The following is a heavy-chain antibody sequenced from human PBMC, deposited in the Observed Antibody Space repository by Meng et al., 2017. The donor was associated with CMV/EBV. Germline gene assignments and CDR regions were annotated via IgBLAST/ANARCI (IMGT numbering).Heavy chain of an antibody. V-gene: IGHV3-23*01. CDR2: ISGSGDGT. D-gene: IGHD3-10*01. CDR3: AKVPGSLYLRSYYFDY. Sequence: GESLKISCAASGFIFSNYGMTWVRQGPGKRLEWVSAISGSGDGTHFAESVKGRFTISRDNTQNTLYLQMNSLRAEDTAVYYCAKVPGSLYLRSYYFDYWGQGILVTSPQ. CDR1: GFIFSNYG. J-gene: IGHJ4*02.